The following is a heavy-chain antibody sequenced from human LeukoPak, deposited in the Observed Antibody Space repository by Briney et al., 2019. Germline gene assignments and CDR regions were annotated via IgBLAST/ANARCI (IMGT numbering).Heavy chain of an antibody. D-gene: IGHD3-9*01. V-gene: IGHV4-59*12. Sequence: PSETLSLTCTVSGGSISSYYWSWIRQTPGKGLEWIGSIYSSGNTNYNPSLKSRVTISVDTSKNQFSLKLSSVTAADTAVYYCARLRTDILTGYYSAGGFDYWGQGTLVTVSS. CDR2: IYSSGNT. CDR1: GGSISSYY. J-gene: IGHJ4*02. CDR3: ARLRTDILTGYYSAGGFDY.